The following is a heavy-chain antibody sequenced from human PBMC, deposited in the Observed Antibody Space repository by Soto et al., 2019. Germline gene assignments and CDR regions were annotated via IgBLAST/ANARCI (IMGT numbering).Heavy chain of an antibody. J-gene: IGHJ4*02. Sequence: QVQLQQWGAGLLKPSETLSLTCAVYGGSFSGYYWTWIRQPPGTGLEWIGEINHSGSTNYNPSLKRRVTISVDTSNHHFSLKLTSVTAADTAVYYCARDKITGLFDYWGQGTLVTVSS. CDR2: INHSGST. CDR3: ARDKITGLFDY. CDR1: GGSFSGYY. D-gene: IGHD2-8*02. V-gene: IGHV4-34*01.